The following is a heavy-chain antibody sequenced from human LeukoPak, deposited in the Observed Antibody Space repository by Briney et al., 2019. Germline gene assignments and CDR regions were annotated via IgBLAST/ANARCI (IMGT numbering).Heavy chain of an antibody. CDR3: ARDELWFGDRSLDYFDY. V-gene: IGHV4-34*01. D-gene: IGHD3-10*01. CDR2: INHSGST. J-gene: IGHJ4*02. CDR1: GGSFSDYY. Sequence: SETLSLTCAVYGGSFSDYYWSWIRQPPGEGLEWIGEINHSGSTNYNPSLNGRVTISVDTSKNQFSLKLSSVTAADTAVYYCARDELWFGDRSLDYFDYWGQGTLVTVSS.